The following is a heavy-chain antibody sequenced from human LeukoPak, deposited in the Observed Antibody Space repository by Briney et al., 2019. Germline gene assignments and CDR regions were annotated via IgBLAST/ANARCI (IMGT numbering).Heavy chain of an antibody. CDR3: ARFEYNSSSGLY. Sequence: GGSLRLSCAASGFTFSSYWMHWVRQAPGKGLVWVSRINTDGSSPNYADSVRGRFTISRDNAKNTLYLQMNSLRAEDTAVYYCARFEYNSSSGLYWGQGILVTVSS. D-gene: IGHD6-6*01. V-gene: IGHV3-74*01. J-gene: IGHJ4*02. CDR1: GFTFSSYW. CDR2: INTDGSSP.